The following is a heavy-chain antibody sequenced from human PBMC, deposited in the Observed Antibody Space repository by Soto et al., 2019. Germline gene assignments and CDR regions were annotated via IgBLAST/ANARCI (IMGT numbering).Heavy chain of an antibody. V-gene: IGHV4-34*01. CDR2: NNHSGST. J-gene: IGHJ5*02. Sequence: SETLSLTCAVYGGSFSGYYWSWICQSPGKGLEWIGENNHSGSTNYNPSLKSRVTISVDTSKNQFSLKLSSVTAADTAVYYCATRAMLGYCSGGSCSTGWFDPWGQGTLVTVSS. CDR3: ATRAMLGYCSGGSCSTGWFDP. D-gene: IGHD2-15*01. CDR1: GGSFSGYY.